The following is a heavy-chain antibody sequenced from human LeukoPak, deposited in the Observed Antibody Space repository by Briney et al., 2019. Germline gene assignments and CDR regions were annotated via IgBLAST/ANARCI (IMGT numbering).Heavy chain of an antibody. Sequence: PGRCPRLSCAASGFTFSNSWMHWVRHAPGRGLAWVSRINSDGSGTTYADSVKGRFTISRDNAKNTLYLQITSLRAEDTAVYYCARDGRVGARIPDWGQGTLVTVSS. CDR3: ARDGRVGARIPD. CDR1: GFTFSNSW. V-gene: IGHV3-74*01. J-gene: IGHJ4*02. D-gene: IGHD1-26*01. CDR2: INSDGSGT.